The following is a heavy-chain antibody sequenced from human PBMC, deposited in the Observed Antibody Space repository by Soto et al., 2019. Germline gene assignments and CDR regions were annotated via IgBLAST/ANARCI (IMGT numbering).Heavy chain of an antibody. D-gene: IGHD7-27*01. CDR2: VGTAGDT. Sequence: EGQLVESGGDLVQPGGSLRLSCAASGVTFSSYDMQWVRQRPGRGLELVSAVGTAGDTHYAGPVKGRFTVSRENDKNSMYLQMDGLRVEDTAVYYCARDPSGWGMDVWGQGTTVTVSS. J-gene: IGHJ6*02. CDR3: ARDPSGWGMDV. CDR1: GVTFSSYD. V-gene: IGHV3-13*01.